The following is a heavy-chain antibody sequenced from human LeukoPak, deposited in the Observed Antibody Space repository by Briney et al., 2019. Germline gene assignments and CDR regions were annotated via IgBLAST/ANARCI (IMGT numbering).Heavy chain of an antibody. D-gene: IGHD3-10*01. CDR2: IYHSGST. CDR3: ARATGGSVYN. Sequence: PSRTLSLTCAVSGGSISSGGYSWSWIRQPPGKGLEWIGYIYHSGSTYYNPSLKSRVTISVDRSKNQFSLKLSSVTAADTAVYYCARATGGSVYNWGQGTLVTVSS. CDR1: GGSISSGGYS. V-gene: IGHV4-30-2*01. J-gene: IGHJ4*02.